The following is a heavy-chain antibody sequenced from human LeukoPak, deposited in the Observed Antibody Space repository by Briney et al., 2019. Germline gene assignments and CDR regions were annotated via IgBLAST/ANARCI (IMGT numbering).Heavy chain of an antibody. D-gene: IGHD3-16*02. J-gene: IGHJ6*03. CDR2: IKPGDSVT. CDR1: GYTFTTYY. CDR3: ARDRKSEIGGAIAGHYMDV. Sequence: ASVKVSCKASGYTFTTYYMHWVRQAPGQGLEWIGIIKPGDSVTSYSQNFKGRVTMTRDMSTTTVYMEMTSLRSDDTAVYYCARDRKSEIGGAIAGHYMDVWGKGTTVTVSS. V-gene: IGHV1-46*01.